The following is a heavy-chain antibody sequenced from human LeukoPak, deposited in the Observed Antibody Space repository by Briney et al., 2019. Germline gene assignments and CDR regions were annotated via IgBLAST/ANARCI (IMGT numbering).Heavy chain of an antibody. CDR1: GFTFSNFA. CDR3: VRDRYDIP. J-gene: IGHJ5*02. V-gene: IGHV3-30-3*01. Sequence: PGGSLRLSCAASGFTFSNFAMHWVRQAPGKGLEWVAVISYDGSNKFNADSVKGRFTTSRDNSKNTVYLQMNSLRVEDTAVYYCVRDRYDIPWGQGTLVTVSS. D-gene: IGHD3-9*01. CDR2: ISYDGSNK.